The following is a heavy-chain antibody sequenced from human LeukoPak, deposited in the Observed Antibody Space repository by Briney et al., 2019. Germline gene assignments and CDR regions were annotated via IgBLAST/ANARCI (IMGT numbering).Heavy chain of an antibody. CDR1: GFTFSTYS. CDR3: ATPFDY. Sequence: PGGSLRLSCAASGFTFSTYSMNGVRQAPGKGLEWVSYISSGSNTIYYADSVKGRFTISRDNAKNSLYLQMNSLRAEDTAVYYCATPFDYWGQGPLVTVSS. V-gene: IGHV3-48*01. CDR2: ISSGSNTI. J-gene: IGHJ4*02.